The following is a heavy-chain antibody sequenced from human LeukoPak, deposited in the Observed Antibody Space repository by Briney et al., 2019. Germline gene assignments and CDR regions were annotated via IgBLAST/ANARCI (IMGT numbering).Heavy chain of an antibody. CDR1: GYTSTNYG. CDR3: ARVGSGSYYFDY. Sequence: ASVKVSCKASGYTSTNYGITWVRQAPGQGLEWMGWISAYNANTNYAQKFQGRVTITADKSTSTAYMELSSLRSEDTAVYYCARVGSGSYYFDYWGQGTLVTVSS. J-gene: IGHJ4*02. V-gene: IGHV1-18*04. D-gene: IGHD3-10*01. CDR2: ISAYNANT.